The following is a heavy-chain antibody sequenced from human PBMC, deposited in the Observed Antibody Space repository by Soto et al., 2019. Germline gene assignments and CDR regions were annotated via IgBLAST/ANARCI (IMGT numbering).Heavy chain of an antibody. CDR2: ISSSGSTI. V-gene: IGHV3-11*01. CDR3: ARVACSGGSCYSGVGAFDI. Sequence: GGSLRLSCAASGFTFSDYYMSWIRQAPGKGLEWGSYISSSGSTIYYADSVKGRFTISRDNAKNSLYLQMNSLRAEDTAVYYCARVACSGGSCYSGVGAFDIWGQGTMVTVSS. D-gene: IGHD2-15*01. CDR1: GFTFSDYY. J-gene: IGHJ3*02.